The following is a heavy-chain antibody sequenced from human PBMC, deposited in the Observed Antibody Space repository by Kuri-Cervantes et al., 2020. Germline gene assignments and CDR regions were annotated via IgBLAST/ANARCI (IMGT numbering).Heavy chain of an antibody. J-gene: IGHJ3*02. V-gene: IGHV3-9*01. CDR1: GLTFDDSG. D-gene: IGHD2-15*01. CDR3: ARGGCSGGSCYSGAFDI. CDR2: ISWNSGSI. Sequence: GGSLRLSCAASGLTFDDSGMHWVRQGPGKGLEWVSGISWNSGSIGYADSVKGRFTISRDNAKNTLYLQMNSLRAEDTAVYYCARGGCSGGSCYSGAFDIWGQGTMVTVSS.